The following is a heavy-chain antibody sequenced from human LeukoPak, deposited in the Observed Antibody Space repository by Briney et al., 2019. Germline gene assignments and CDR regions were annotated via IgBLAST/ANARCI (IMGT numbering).Heavy chain of an antibody. CDR2: IYYSGRT. J-gene: IGHJ5*02. V-gene: IGHV4-39*07. D-gene: IGHD3-22*01. CDR1: GGSISGSSYY. CDR3: ARGRIGIVVATRIIWFDP. Sequence: PSETLSLTCNVSGGSISGSSYYWGWIRQPPGKGLEWIGSIYYSGRTYYNPSLKSRVTISVDTSKNQFSLKLSSVTAADTAVYYCARGRIGIVVATRIIWFDPWGQGTLVTVSS.